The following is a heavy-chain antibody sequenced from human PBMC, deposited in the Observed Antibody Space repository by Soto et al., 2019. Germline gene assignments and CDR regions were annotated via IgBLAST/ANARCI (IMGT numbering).Heavy chain of an antibody. CDR2: IIAIFGTA. CDR1: GGTFSSYA. V-gene: IGHV1-69*01. J-gene: IGHJ6*02. D-gene: IGHD6-19*01. CDR3: AVGLREQWLVHDNSYYYYGMDV. Sequence: QVQLVQSGAEVKKPGSSVKVSCKASGGTFSSYAISWVRQAPGQGLEWMGGIIAIFGTANYAQKFQGRVTITADESTSTAYMELSSLRSEDTAVYYCAVGLREQWLVHDNSYYYYGMDVWGQGTTVTVSS.